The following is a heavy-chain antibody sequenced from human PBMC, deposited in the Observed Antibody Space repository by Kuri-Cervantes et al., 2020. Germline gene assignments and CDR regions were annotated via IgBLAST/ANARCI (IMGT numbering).Heavy chain of an antibody. CDR2: IKQDGSEK. CDR3: ARESVAAGSGYYYMDV. Sequence: GGSRRLSCAASGFTFSSIWMSWVRQAQGKGLEWVANIKQDGSEKYYVDSVKGRFTISRGNAKNSLYLQMNSLRAEDTAVYYCARESVAAGSGYYYMDVWGKGTTVTVSS. J-gene: IGHJ6*03. V-gene: IGHV3-7*01. CDR1: GFTFSSIW. D-gene: IGHD6-13*01.